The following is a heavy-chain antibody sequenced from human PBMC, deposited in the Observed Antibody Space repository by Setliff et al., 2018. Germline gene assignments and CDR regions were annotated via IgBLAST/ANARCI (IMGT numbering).Heavy chain of an antibody. CDR3: ARVAYYHDSSGYYYDLNWYFDL. CDR2: IHTSGTT. Sequence: SETLSLTCTVSDVSISYISYYWAWIRQPPGKGLELIGYIHTSGTTNYNPSLKSRVTVSVDTSKNQFSLRLNSVTAADTAVYYCARVAYYHDSSGYYYDLNWYFDLWGRGTLVTVSS. J-gene: IGHJ2*01. V-gene: IGHV4-61*05. CDR1: DVSISYISYY. D-gene: IGHD3-22*01.